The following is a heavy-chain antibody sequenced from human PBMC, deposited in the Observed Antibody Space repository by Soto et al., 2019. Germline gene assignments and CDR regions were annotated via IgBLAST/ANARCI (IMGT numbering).Heavy chain of an antibody. CDR2: ISPYKDYT. D-gene: IGHD3-16*01. V-gene: IGHV1-18*01. CDR1: GYTFIRYG. J-gene: IGHJ6*02. CDR3: ARGGYYDNPWGKLTHYDLDV. Sequence: QVQLVQSAAEVKKPGASVKVSCKASGYTFIRYGITWVRQAPGQGLGWMGWISPYKDYTIYAQKVQGRVTMTTDTPTRTVYMELRSLKSDDTAVSYFARGGYYDNPWGKLTHYDLDVWGQGTSVTVSS.